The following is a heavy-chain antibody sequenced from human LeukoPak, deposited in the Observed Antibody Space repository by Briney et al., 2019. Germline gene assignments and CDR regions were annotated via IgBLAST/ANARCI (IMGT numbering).Heavy chain of an antibody. CDR1: GYTFTSYD. J-gene: IGHJ4*02. Sequence: GASVKVSCKASGYTFTSYDFNWVRQATGQGLEWMGWMNPNSGNTGYAQKFQGRVTMTRNTSISTAYMELSSLRSEDTAVYYCARKKLAVAGRGLDYWGQGTLVTVSS. V-gene: IGHV1-8*01. D-gene: IGHD6-19*01. CDR3: ARKKLAVAGRGLDY. CDR2: MNPNSGNT.